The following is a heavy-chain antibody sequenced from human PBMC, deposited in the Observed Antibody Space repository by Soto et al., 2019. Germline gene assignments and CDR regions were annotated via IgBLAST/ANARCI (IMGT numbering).Heavy chain of an antibody. D-gene: IGHD2-2*02. J-gene: IGHJ6*02. CDR3: ARDLGYCSSTSCYTHYYCYYGMDD. Sequence: GGSLRPSCAAAGFTLSSYAMHWVRQAPGKGLEWVAVISYDGSNKYYADSVKGRFTISRDNSKNTLYLKMNSLRAEDTAVYYCARDLGYCSSTSCYTHYYCYYGMDDWGQGTTVTVSS. V-gene: IGHV3-30-3*01. CDR1: GFTLSSYA. CDR2: ISYDGSNK.